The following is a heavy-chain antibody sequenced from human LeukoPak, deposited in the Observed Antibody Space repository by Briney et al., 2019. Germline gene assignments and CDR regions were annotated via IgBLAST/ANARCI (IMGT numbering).Heavy chain of an antibody. D-gene: IGHD1-1*01. J-gene: IGHJ4*02. V-gene: IGHV5-51*01. CDR3: ARRNGNYFDY. CDR1: GYSFTSYW. Sequence: GESLKISCKGSGYSFTSYWIGWVRQMPGKGLEWMGFIFPGDSDARYSPSFQGQVTISVDRSISTAYLQWSSLKASDTAMYYCARRNGNYFDYWGQGTPVTVSS. CDR2: IFPGDSDA.